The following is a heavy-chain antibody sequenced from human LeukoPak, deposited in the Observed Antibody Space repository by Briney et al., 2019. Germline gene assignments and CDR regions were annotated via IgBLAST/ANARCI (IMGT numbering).Heavy chain of an antibody. V-gene: IGHV4-59*01. J-gene: IGHJ5*01. CDR3: ARDEVSNRFYYVAAAGLPDS. CDR2: IYYSGST. D-gene: IGHD6-13*01. Sequence: RSSETLSLTCTVSGGSISSYYWSWIRQPPGKGLEWIGYIYYSGSTNYNPSLKSRVTISVDTSKNQFSLKLSSVTAADTAVYYCARDEVSNRFYYVAAAGLPDSWGQGTLVTVSS. CDR1: GGSISSYY.